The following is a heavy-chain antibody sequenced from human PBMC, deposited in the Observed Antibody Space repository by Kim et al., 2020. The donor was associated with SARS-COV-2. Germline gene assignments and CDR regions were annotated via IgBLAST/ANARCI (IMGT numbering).Heavy chain of an antibody. V-gene: IGHV3-23*01. J-gene: IGHJ5*02. CDR3: AKDRPSNS. CDR2: MCGGGGIT. CDR1: GFTFSDFA. Sequence: GGTLRLSCAASGFTFSDFALMWFRQTPKKGPEWVSVMCGGGGITNYADSVKGRFTISRDNSKNTLHLQMSSLRVEDTAVYYCAKDRPSNSWGQGTLVTVSP.